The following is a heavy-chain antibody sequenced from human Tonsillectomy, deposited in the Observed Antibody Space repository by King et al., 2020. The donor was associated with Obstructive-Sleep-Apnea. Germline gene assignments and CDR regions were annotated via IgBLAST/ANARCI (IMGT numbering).Heavy chain of an antibody. CDR2: ISYDGSKK. V-gene: IGHV3-30*04. J-gene: IGHJ6*02. D-gene: IGHD4-23*01. CDR1: GFTFTSYA. Sequence: QLVQSGGGVVQPGRSLRLSCAASGFTFTSYALHWVRQAPGKGLEWVAVISYDGSKKYYADSVKGRFTVSRDDSRDTLYLQMNSLTPEDTAVFYCVRDSYPWELLKEDYYGLDVWGQGTTVTVSS. CDR3: VRDSYPWELLKEDYYGLDV.